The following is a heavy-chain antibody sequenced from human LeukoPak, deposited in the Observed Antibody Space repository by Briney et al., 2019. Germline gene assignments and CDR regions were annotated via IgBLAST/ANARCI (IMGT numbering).Heavy chain of an antibody. CDR2: IYYSGST. Sequence: PSETQSLTCTVSGGSISSGSYYWAWIRQPPGKGLEWIGNIYYSGSTYYNPSLKSRVTISVDTSKNQFSLKLSSVTAADTAVYYCARWDYGDSCFDPWGQGTLVTVSS. V-gene: IGHV4-39*01. CDR3: ARWDYGDSCFDP. J-gene: IGHJ5*02. D-gene: IGHD4-17*01. CDR1: GGSISSGSYY.